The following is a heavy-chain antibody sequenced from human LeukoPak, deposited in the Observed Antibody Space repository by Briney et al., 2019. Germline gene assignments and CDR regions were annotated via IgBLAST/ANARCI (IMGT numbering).Heavy chain of an antibody. CDR1: VGSMSSHY. V-gene: IGHV4-59*11. CDR2: MYSSGST. Sequence: SETLSLTCTVSVGSMSSHYWSWVRQPPGKGLEWIGYMYSSGSTNYNPSLKSRVTMSVDTSRNQFSLKLSSVTAADTAEYFCARGDSANFYDSGRYFNYFYMDVWGRGTTVTVSS. J-gene: IGHJ6*03. D-gene: IGHD3-10*01. CDR3: ARGDSANFYDSGRYFNYFYMDV.